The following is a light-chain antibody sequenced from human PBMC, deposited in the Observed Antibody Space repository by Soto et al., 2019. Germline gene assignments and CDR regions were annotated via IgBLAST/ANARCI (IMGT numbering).Light chain of an antibody. CDR3: QSYDSSLSASVV. Sequence: QSVLTQPPSVSGAPGQRVTISCTGSRSNIGAGFDVHWYQQVPGTAPKLLIYGNANRPSGVPDRFSGSKSGTSASLAISGLQAEDEADYYCQSYDSSLSASVVFGGGTKVTVL. CDR2: GNA. CDR1: RSNIGAGFD. J-gene: IGLJ2*01. V-gene: IGLV1-40*01.